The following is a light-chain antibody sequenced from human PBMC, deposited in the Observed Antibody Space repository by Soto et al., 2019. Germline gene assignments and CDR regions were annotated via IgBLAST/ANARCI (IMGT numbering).Light chain of an antibody. J-gene: IGKJ1*01. V-gene: IGKV1-5*01. CDR3: QQYNSYDRWT. CDR1: QSISSW. CDR2: DAS. Sequence: DIQITQSPSTLSASVGDRVTITCRASQSISSWLAWYQQKPGKAPKLLIYDASSLESGVPSRFSGSGSGTEFTLTISSLQPDDFATYYCQQYNSYDRWTFGQGTKVDIK.